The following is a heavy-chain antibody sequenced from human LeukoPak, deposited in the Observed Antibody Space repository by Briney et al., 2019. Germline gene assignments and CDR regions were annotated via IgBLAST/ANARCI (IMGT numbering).Heavy chain of an antibody. D-gene: IGHD6-13*01. J-gene: IGHJ4*02. CDR3: ARLTPEGGSSWYLDY. V-gene: IGHV3-30*04. CDR1: GFTFSSYA. CDR2: ISYDGSNK. Sequence: PGGSLRLSCAASGFTFSSYAMHWVRQAPGKGLEWVAVISYDGSNKYYADSVKGRFTISRDNSKNTLYLQMNSLRAEDTAVYYCARLTPEGGSSWYLDYWGQGTLVTVSS.